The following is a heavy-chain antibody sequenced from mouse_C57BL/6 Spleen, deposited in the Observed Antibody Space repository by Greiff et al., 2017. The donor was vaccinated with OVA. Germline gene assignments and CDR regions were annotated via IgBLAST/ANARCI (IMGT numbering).Heavy chain of an antibody. D-gene: IGHD2-10*02. CDR3: ARGSYDYGAMDY. V-gene: IGHV1-42*01. CDR1: GYSFTGYY. CDR2: INPSTGGT. Sequence: EVKLMESGPELVKPGASVKISCKASGYSFTGYYMNWVKQSPEKSLEWIGEINPSTGGTTYNQKFKAKATLTVDKSSSTAYMQLKSLTSEDSAVYYCARGSYDYGAMDYWGQGTSVTVSS. J-gene: IGHJ4*01.